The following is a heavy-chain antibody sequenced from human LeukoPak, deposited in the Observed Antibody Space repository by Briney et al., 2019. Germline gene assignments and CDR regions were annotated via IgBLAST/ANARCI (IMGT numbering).Heavy chain of an antibody. V-gene: IGHV4-31*03. J-gene: IGHJ4*02. CDR2: IYYSGST. Sequence: PSETLSLTCTVSGGSISSGGYYWRWIRQHPGKGLEWIGYIYYSGSTYYNPSFKSRVTISVDTSKNQFSLKLSSVTAADTAVYYCARGVPSGSSINSHFDYWGQGTLVTVSS. CDR1: GGSISSGGYY. D-gene: IGHD1-26*01. CDR3: ARGVPSGSSINSHFDY.